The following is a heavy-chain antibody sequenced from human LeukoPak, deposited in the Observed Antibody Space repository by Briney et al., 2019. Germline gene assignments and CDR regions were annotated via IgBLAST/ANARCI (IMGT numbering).Heavy chain of an antibody. CDR1: GFTFDDYA. D-gene: IGHD6-19*01. CDR2: FSGDGGST. Sequence: GGSLTLSCPAYGFTFDDYAMHWVRQAPGKGMEWVSLFSGDGGSTYYADSVTGRFTISRDNSKNSLYLQMNSLRTEDTALYYCAKDVAVAGPVGNFDYWGQGTLVTVSS. CDR3: AKDVAVAGPVGNFDY. V-gene: IGHV3-43*02. J-gene: IGHJ4*02.